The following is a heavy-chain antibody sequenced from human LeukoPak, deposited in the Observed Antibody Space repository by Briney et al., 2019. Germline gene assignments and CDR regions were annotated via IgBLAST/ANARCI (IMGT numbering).Heavy chain of an antibody. J-gene: IGHJ5*01. V-gene: IGHV3-11*01. Sequence: PGGSLRLSCAASGFTFSDYYMSWIRQAPGKGLEWVSYISGSGSTVYYAASVRGRFTISRDNAKNSLFLQMNSLRAEDTAVYYCARDRGNSDPGDWFDSWRQGTLVTVSS. CDR3: ARDRGNSDPGDWFDS. D-gene: IGHD4-23*01. CDR1: GFTFSDYY. CDR2: ISGSGSTV.